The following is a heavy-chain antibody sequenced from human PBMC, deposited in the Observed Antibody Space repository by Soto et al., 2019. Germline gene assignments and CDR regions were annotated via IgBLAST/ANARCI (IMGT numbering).Heavy chain of an antibody. CDR1: GCSISTYD. D-gene: IGHD3-10*01. CDR3: ATARITIVSEVIKYNTDV. Sequence: SAIXSLTCTLSGCSISTYDLIWIRRPPGKGLEWIGYIYNSGSTRSNPSLQRRVTISVDTSKNQFSMKLSSVTAADTAIYYCATARITIVSEVIKYNTDVCGPGTTVTVSS. V-gene: IGHV4-59*01. J-gene: IGHJ6*02. CDR2: IYNSGST.